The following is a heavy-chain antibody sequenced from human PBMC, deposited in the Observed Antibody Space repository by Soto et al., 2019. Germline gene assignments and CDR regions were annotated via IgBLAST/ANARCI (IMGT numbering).Heavy chain of an antibody. Sequence: PSETLSLTCTVSGISITSSYWNWFRQSPGKGLEWIGQISDRGDINYNPPLGSRVAISTDTTKNQFSLTLTAVNAADTAVYFCARGRHWFGPWGQGTLVTVSS. CDR3: ARGRHWFGP. CDR2: ISDRGDI. CDR1: GISITSSY. V-gene: IGHV4-59*08. J-gene: IGHJ5*02.